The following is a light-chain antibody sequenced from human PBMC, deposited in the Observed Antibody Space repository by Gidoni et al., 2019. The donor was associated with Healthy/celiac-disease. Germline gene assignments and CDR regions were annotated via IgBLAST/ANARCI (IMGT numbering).Light chain of an antibody. CDR2: EVS. CDR1: SRDVGGYNY. J-gene: IGLJ1*01. CDR3: SSYAGSNNFV. V-gene: IGLV2-8*01. Sequence: QTALTQPPSASGSPGQTVTISCTGTSRDVGGYNYVSWYQPHPGKAPNLMIYEVSKRPSGVPDRFSGSKSGNTASLSVSGLPAEDEADYYCSSYAGSNNFVFGTGTKVTVL.